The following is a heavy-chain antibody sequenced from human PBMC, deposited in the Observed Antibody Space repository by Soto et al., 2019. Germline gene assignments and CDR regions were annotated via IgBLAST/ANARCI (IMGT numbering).Heavy chain of an antibody. CDR3: AHSLAASNYVDYEPINSFDY. D-gene: IGHD4-17*01. V-gene: IGHV2-5*02. CDR2: IYWDDDK. Sequence: QITLKESGPTLVKPTQTLTLTCTFSGFSLSTSGVGVGWIRQPPGKALEWLALIYWDDDKRYSPSLKSRLTITNATSKNQVVPTMTNMDPLDTATYYCAHSLAASNYVDYEPINSFDYWGQGTLVTVSS. J-gene: IGHJ4*02. CDR1: GFSLSTSGVG.